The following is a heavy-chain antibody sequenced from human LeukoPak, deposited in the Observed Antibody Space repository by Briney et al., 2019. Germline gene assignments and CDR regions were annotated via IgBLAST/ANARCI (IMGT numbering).Heavy chain of an antibody. CDR3: ARYAVGATTNDY. Sequence: ASVKVSCKASGGTFSSYAISWVRQATGQGLEWMGWMNPNSGNTGYAQKFQGRVTMTRNTSISTAYMELSSLRSEDTAVYYCARYAVGATTNDYWGQGTLVTVSS. J-gene: IGHJ4*02. V-gene: IGHV1-8*02. CDR2: MNPNSGNT. CDR1: GGTFSSYA. D-gene: IGHD1-26*01.